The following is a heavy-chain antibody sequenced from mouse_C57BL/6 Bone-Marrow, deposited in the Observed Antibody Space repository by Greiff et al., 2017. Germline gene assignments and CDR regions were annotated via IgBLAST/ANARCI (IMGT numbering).Heavy chain of an antibody. V-gene: IGHV1-81*01. D-gene: IGHD1-1*01. Sequence: QVQLKQSGAELARPGASVKLSCKASGYTFTSYGISWVKQRTGQGLEWIGEIYPRSGNTYYNEKFKGKATLTADKSSSKAYMELSSLTSEYSAVYFCARRSVYGSSSFAYWGQGTLVTVSA. CDR2: IYPRSGNT. J-gene: IGHJ3*01. CDR1: GYTFTSYG. CDR3: ARRSVYGSSSFAY.